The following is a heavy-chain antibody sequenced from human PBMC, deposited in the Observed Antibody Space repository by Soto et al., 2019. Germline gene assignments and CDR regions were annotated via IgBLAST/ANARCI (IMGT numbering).Heavy chain of an antibody. D-gene: IGHD6-19*01. CDR2: INPSGGST. CDR1: GYTFTSYY. Sequence: QVQLVQSGAEVKKPGASVKVSCKASGYTFTSYYMHRVRQAPGQGLEWMGIINPSGGSTSYAQKFQGRVTMTRDTSTSTVYMELSSLRSEDTAVYYCARVESGYSSGWYRGAFDIWGQGTMVTVSS. J-gene: IGHJ3*02. V-gene: IGHV1-46*03. CDR3: ARVESGYSSGWYRGAFDI.